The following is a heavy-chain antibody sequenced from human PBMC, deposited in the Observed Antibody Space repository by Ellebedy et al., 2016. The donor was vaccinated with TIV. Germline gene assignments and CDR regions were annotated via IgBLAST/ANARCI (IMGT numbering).Heavy chain of an antibody. Sequence: SETLSLTXTVSGGSISSGSYYWGWIRQLPGKGLEWIGSIHYTGGTFYNPSLKSRVTISVDTSKNQFSLKLSSVTAADTAVYYCATGAVFGVKGDWGQGTLVTVSS. D-gene: IGHD3-3*01. V-gene: IGHV4-39*07. J-gene: IGHJ4*02. CDR2: IHYTGGT. CDR1: GGSISSGSYY. CDR3: ATGAVFGVKGD.